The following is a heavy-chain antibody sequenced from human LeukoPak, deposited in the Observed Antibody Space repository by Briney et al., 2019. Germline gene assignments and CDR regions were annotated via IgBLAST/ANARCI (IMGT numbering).Heavy chain of an antibody. J-gene: IGHJ2*01. V-gene: IGHV4-31*03. D-gene: IGHD4-17*01. Sequence: PSQTLSLTCTVSGGSIKSGGHYWSWIRQHPGTGLEWIAYIYYTGSAYYNRSLKSRVVIAVDTSKNQFSLKLNSMTAADTAVYYCARATTATTDDQGIPHWYFDLWGRGTLVTVSS. CDR2: IYYTGSA. CDR3: ARATTATTDDQGIPHWYFDL. CDR1: GGSIKSGGHY.